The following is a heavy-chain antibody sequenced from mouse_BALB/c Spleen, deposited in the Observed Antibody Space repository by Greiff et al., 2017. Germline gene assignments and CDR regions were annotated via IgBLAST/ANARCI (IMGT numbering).Heavy chain of an antibody. CDR3: ARQSMVTTLFAY. CDR2: ISSGGGST. J-gene: IGHJ3*01. Sequence: EVKLVESGGGLVKPGGSLKLSCAASGFAFSSYDMSWVRQTPEKRLEWVAYISSGGGSTYYPDTVKGRFTISRDNAKNTLYLQMSSLKSEDTAMYYCARQSMVTTLFAYWGQGTLVTVSA. CDR1: GFAFSSYD. V-gene: IGHV5-12-1*01. D-gene: IGHD2-10*02.